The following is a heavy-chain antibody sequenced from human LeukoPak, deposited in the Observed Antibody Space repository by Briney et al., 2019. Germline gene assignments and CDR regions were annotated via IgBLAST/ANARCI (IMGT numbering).Heavy chain of an antibody. J-gene: IGHJ4*02. CDR2: INHNGNS. V-gene: IGHV4-34*01. Sequence: SETLSLTCTVSGGSISSYYWSWIRQPPGKGLEWIGEINHNGNSNDNPSLRSRVTISVDTFKNQFSLKVNSVTAADTAVYYCARRLFDRSGEWVFDYWGQGTLVTVSS. CDR1: GGSISSYY. CDR3: ARRLFDRSGEWVFDY. D-gene: IGHD3-22*01.